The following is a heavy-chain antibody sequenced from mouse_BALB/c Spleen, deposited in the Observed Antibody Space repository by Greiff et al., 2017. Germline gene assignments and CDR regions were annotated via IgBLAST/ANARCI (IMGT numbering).Heavy chain of an antibody. D-gene: IGHD1-1*01. CDR2: ISSGGSYT. V-gene: IGHV5-6*01. CDR3: ARHRSDYSMDY. J-gene: IGHJ4*01. CDR1: GFTFSSYG. Sequence: EVQLEESGGDLVKPGGSLKLSCAASGFTFSSYGMSWVRQTPDKRLEWVATISSGGSYTYYPDSVKGRFTISRDNAKNTPYMHMSSLKSEDTAMYYCARHRSDYSMDYWGQGTSVTVSS.